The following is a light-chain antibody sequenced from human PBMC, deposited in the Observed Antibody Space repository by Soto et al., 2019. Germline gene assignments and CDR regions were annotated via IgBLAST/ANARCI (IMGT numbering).Light chain of an antibody. V-gene: IGKV3-15*01. J-gene: IGKJ1*01. CDR2: GAS. CDR1: ESVSSN. CDR3: KQYNNWWT. Sequence: EIVMTQSPVTLSMSPGERATLSCRAGESVSSNVAWYLHKPGQAPRLLIYGASTRATGIPARFTGSGSGTEFTLTISSLQFDDSAVSYCKQYNNWWTFGQGTKVDIK.